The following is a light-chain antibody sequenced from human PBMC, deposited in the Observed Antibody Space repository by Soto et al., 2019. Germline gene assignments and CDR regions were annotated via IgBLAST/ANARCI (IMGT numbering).Light chain of an antibody. CDR3: QQRSNWPIT. CDR1: RSFASSY. J-gene: IGKJ5*01. Sequence: EIVFTPSAGTLSLSPGERTTLSCGASRSFASSYLAWYQQRPGQAPRLLIHDASNRATGIPARFSGSGSSTDFTLTISSLEPEDSAVYYCQQRSNWPITFGQGTRLEI. CDR2: DAS. V-gene: IGKV3-11*01.